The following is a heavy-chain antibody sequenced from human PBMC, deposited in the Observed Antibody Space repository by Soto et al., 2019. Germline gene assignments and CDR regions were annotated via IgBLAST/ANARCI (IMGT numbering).Heavy chain of an antibody. V-gene: IGHV5-51*01. CDR1: GYSFTSYW. CDR3: ARSPPAGGYSYGYLYY. D-gene: IGHD5-18*01. Sequence: GESLKISCKGSGYSFTSYWIGWVRQMPGKGLEWMGIIYPGDSDTRYSPSFQGQVTISADKSISTAYLQWSSLKASDTAMYYCARSPPAGGYSYGYLYYWGQGTLVTVSS. CDR2: IYPGDSDT. J-gene: IGHJ4*02.